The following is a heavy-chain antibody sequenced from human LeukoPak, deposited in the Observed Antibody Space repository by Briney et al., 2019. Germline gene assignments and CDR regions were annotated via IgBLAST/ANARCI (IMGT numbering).Heavy chain of an antibody. D-gene: IGHD2-2*01. CDR1: GFTFSSYG. CDR2: IWYDGSNK. J-gene: IGHJ4*02. V-gene: IGHV3-33*01. Sequence: GGSLRLSCAASGFTFSSYGMQWVRQAPGKGLEWVAVIWYDGSNKYYADSVKGRFTISRDNSKNTLYLQMNSLRAEDTAVYYCASHCSSTSCQVWWGQGTLVTVSS. CDR3: ASHCSSTSCQVW.